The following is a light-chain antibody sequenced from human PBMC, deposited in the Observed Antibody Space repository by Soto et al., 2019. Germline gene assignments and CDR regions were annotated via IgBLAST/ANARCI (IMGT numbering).Light chain of an antibody. CDR3: TSYTSSSTPYV. CDR2: EVS. J-gene: IGLJ1*01. V-gene: IGLV2-14*01. Sequence: QSALTQPPSASGSPGQSVTISCTGTSSDVGGYNYVSWYQQHPGKAPKLMIYEVSKRPSGISNRFSGSKSGNTASLTITGLRAEDEGYYYCTSYTSSSTPYVFGTGTKLTVL. CDR1: SSDVGGYNY.